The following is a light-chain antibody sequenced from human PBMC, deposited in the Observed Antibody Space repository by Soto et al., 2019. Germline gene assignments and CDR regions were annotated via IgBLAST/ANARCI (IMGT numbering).Light chain of an antibody. CDR1: QSVSTNY. Sequence: DIEMTQSPGTLSLSLGERATLSCRASQSVSTNYVAWYQQKPGQAPRLLIYGASSRASGIPDRFRGSGSGTDFTLTISRLEPEDFAVYYCQQYDSSSATFGRGARLEIK. V-gene: IGKV3-20*01. J-gene: IGKJ5*01. CDR2: GAS. CDR3: QQYDSSSAT.